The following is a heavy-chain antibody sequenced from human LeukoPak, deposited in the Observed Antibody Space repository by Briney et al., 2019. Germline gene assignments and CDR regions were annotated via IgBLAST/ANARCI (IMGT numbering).Heavy chain of an antibody. CDR1: GFTFSTFA. J-gene: IGHJ3*02. Sequence: GGSLRLSCAASGFTFSTFAMIWVRQPPGKGLEWVSSIFLSGGEIHYADSVRGRFTISRDNSKSTLSLQMNSLRAEDTAVYYCARQIVATRVDVFDIWGQGTMVTVSS. D-gene: IGHD5-12*01. CDR3: ARQIVATRVDVFDI. V-gene: IGHV3-23*01. CDR2: IFLSGGEI.